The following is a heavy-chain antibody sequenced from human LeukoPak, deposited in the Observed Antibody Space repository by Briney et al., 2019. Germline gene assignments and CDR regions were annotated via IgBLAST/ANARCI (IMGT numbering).Heavy chain of an antibody. CDR1: GGTFSSYA. Sequence: ASVKVSCKASGGTFSSYAISWVRQAPGQGLEWMGRIIPILGIANYAQKFQGRVTITADKSTSTAYMELSSLRSEDTAVYYCARDAILSGYDWDYYFDYWGQGTLVTVSS. V-gene: IGHV1-69*04. D-gene: IGHD5-12*01. CDR2: IIPILGIA. CDR3: ARDAILSGYDWDYYFDY. J-gene: IGHJ4*02.